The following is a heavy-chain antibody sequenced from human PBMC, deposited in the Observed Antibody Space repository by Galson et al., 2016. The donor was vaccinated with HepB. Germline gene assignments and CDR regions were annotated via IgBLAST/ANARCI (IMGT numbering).Heavy chain of an antibody. V-gene: IGHV3-48*02. D-gene: IGHD6-19*01. J-gene: IGHJ4*02. CDR3: ARGLPFHSSGWYFDS. CDR1: GFIFSNYN. CDR2: VSPNGNTK. Sequence: SLRLSCAASGFIFSNYNMNWVRQAPGKGTEWVSYVSPNGNTKYYADYLKGRFSISKDNAKNSLSLQMTSLRDDDTAVYYYARGLPFHSSGWYFDSWGQGILVTVSS.